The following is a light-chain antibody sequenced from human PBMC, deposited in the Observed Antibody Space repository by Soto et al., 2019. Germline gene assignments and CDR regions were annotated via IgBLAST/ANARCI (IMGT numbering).Light chain of an antibody. V-gene: IGLV2-14*01. CDR1: SSDVGGYNY. CDR3: SSFTSSSTLV. CDR2: DVS. Sequence: QSALTQPASVSGSPGQSITISCTGTSSDVGGYNYVSWYQQHPGKAPKLMLYDVSNRPSGVSNRFSGSKSGNTASLTISGLQAEDEAGYYCSSFTSSSTLVFGGGTKLTVL. J-gene: IGLJ2*01.